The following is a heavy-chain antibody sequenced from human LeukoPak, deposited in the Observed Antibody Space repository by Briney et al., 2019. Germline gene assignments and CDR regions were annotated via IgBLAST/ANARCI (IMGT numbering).Heavy chain of an antibody. CDR3: ARGDGEEDY. CDR1: GFTFSSYA. Sequence: GGSLRLSCAASGFTFSSYAMSWVRQAPGKGLEWVSAISGSGGSTYYADSVKGRFTISRDNAKNSLYLQMNSLRAEDTAVYYCARGDGEEDYWGQGTLVTVSS. D-gene: IGHD4-17*01. CDR2: ISGSGGST. V-gene: IGHV3-23*01. J-gene: IGHJ4*02.